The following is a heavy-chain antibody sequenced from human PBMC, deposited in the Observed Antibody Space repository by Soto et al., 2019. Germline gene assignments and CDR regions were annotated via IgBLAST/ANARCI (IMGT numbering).Heavy chain of an antibody. CDR1: GFTFSSYA. Sequence: EVQLLESGGGLVQPGGSLRLSCAASGFTFSSYAMSWVRQAPGKGLEWVSAISGSGGSTYYADSVKGRFTISRDNSKNTLYLQMNSLRADDTAVYYCAKDSDIVVVIANPFGYFDLWGRGTLVTVSS. J-gene: IGHJ2*01. V-gene: IGHV3-23*01. D-gene: IGHD2-21*01. CDR2: ISGSGGST. CDR3: AKDSDIVVVIANPFGYFDL.